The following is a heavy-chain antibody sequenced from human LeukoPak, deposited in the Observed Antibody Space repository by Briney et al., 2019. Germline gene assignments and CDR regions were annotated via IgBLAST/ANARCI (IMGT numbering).Heavy chain of an antibody. CDR2: IYYSGST. CDR1: GGSISSGGYY. D-gene: IGHD1-1*01. Sequence: SQTLSLTCTVSGGSISSGGYYWSWIRQHPGKGLEWIGYIYYSGSTYYNPSLKSRVTISADTSKNQFSLKLSSVTAADTAVYCCASRRYNWNDVIEYWGQGTLVTVSS. V-gene: IGHV4-31*03. CDR3: ASRRYNWNDVIEY. J-gene: IGHJ4*02.